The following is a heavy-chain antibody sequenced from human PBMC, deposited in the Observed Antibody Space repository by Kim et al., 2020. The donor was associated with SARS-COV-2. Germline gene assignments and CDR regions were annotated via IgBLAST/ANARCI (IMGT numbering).Heavy chain of an antibody. Sequence: ASVKVSRKASGYTFTSYAMHWVRQAPGQRLEWMGWINAGNGNTKYSQKFQGRVTITRDTSASTAYMELSSLRSEDTAVYYCARADYDILTGYSSDDAFDIWGQGTMVTVSS. V-gene: IGHV1-3*01. CDR3: ARADYDILTGYSSDDAFDI. D-gene: IGHD3-9*01. CDR1: GYTFTSYA. J-gene: IGHJ3*02. CDR2: INAGNGNT.